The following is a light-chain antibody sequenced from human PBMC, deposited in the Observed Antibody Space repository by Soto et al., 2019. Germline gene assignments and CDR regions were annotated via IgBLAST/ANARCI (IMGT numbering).Light chain of an antibody. Sequence: DIVMTQSPLSLPVTPGEPASISCRSSQSLLHSNGYNYLDWYLQKPGQSPQLLIYLGSNRASGVPDRFSGSGSGKDFTLKISRVEAEDVGVYYCMQALQTPLTFSGGTKVEIK. J-gene: IGKJ4*01. V-gene: IGKV2-28*01. CDR2: LGS. CDR1: QSLLHSNGYNY. CDR3: MQALQTPLT.